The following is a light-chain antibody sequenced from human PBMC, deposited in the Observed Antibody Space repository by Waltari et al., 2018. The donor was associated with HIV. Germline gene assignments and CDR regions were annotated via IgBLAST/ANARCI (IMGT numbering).Light chain of an antibody. CDR2: HNN. CDR1: SSNAVPNY. J-gene: IGLJ3*02. V-gene: IGLV1-47*01. Sequence: QSVLTQPPSASGTPGQRVTISCSGSSSNAVPNYVYWYKQLPGTAPALVIYHNNRRPLVGPDRCSGSNSGTSASLAISGLRSEDEADYYCATWDDSLSAWLFGGGTRLSVL. CDR3: ATWDDSLSAWL.